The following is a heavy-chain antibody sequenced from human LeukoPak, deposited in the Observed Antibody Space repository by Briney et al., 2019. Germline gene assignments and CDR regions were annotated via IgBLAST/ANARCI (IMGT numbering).Heavy chain of an antibody. J-gene: IGHJ3*02. Sequence: PSETLSLTCTVSGGSISSYYWSWIRQPAGKGLEWIGRIYTSGSTNYNPSLKSRVTMSVDTSKNQFSLKLSSVTAADTAVYYCARVEYSSSSGAFDIWGQGTMVTVSS. CDR2: IYTSGST. CDR1: GGSISSYY. CDR3: ARVEYSSSSGAFDI. V-gene: IGHV4-4*07. D-gene: IGHD6-6*01.